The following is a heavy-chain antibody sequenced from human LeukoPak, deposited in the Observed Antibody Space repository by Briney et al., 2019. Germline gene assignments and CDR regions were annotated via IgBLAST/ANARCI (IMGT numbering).Heavy chain of an antibody. CDR2: IQHDGTEK. CDR3: ARDSTVATYYGVDV. Sequence: PGGSLRLSCAASGFTFSSYSMNWVRQAPGKGLEWVANIQHDGTEKNYVDSVRGRFTISRDNAKTSLYLQMNSLRAEDTAVYYCARDSTVATYYGVDVWGQGTTVTVSS. V-gene: IGHV3-7*01. J-gene: IGHJ6*02. CDR1: GFTFSSYS. D-gene: IGHD6-19*01.